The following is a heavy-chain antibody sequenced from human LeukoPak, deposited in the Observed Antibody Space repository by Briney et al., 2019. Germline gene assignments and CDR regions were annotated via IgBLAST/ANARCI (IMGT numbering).Heavy chain of an antibody. V-gene: IGHV4-38-2*01. J-gene: IGHJ4*02. CDR3: ARAGDCSGGSCYSELEYYFDY. D-gene: IGHD2-15*01. CDR1: GFTFSSYW. Sequence: PGGSLRLSCAASGFTFSSYWMSWVRQPPGKGLEWIGSIYHSGSTYYNPSLKSRVTISVDTSKNQFSLKLSSVTAADTAVYYCARAGDCSGGSCYSELEYYFDYWGQGTLVTVSS. CDR2: IYHSGST.